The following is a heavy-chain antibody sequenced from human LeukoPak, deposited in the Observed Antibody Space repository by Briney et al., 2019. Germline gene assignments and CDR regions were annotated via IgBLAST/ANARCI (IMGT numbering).Heavy chain of an antibody. D-gene: IGHD5-24*01. CDR2: IYYSGST. Sequence: SQTLSLTCTVSGGSISSGGYYWSWIRQPPGKGLEWIGYIYYSGSTDYNSSLKSRVTISIDTSKNQFSLRLNSVTAADTAVYYCARHVEEKGMDVWGQGTTVTVSS. V-gene: IGHV4-61*08. CDR3: ARHVEEKGMDV. J-gene: IGHJ6*02. CDR1: GGSISSGGYY.